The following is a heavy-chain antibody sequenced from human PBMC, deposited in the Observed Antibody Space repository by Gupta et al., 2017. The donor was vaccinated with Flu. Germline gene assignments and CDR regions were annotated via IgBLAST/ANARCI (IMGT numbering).Heavy chain of an antibody. CDR1: GFTFSSYA. D-gene: IGHD6-19*01. Sequence: EVQLLESGGGLVQPGGSLRLSCAASGFTFSSYAMSWVRQAPGKGLEWVSAISGSGGSTYYADAVKGRFTISRDNSKNTLYLQMNSLRAEDTAVYYCAKSEGSGWYDPRVARLDAFDIWGQGTRGTVSA. CDR3: AKSEGSGWYDPRVARLDAFDI. CDR2: ISGSGGST. V-gene: IGHV3-23*01. J-gene: IGHJ3*02.